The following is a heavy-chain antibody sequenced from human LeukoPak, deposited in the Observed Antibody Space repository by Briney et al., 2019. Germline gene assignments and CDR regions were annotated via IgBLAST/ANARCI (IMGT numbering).Heavy chain of an antibody. V-gene: IGHV4-34*01. CDR2: INHSGST. D-gene: IGHD6-19*01. J-gene: IGHJ4*02. CDR3: ARHLPGGIAVAGTGTFFDY. CDR1: GGPFSGYY. Sequence: PSETLSLTCAVYGGPFSGYYWSWIRQPPGKGLEWIGEINHSGSTNYNPSLKSRVTISVDTSKNQFSLKLSSVTAADTAVYYCARHLPGGIAVAGTGTFFDYWGQGTLVTVSS.